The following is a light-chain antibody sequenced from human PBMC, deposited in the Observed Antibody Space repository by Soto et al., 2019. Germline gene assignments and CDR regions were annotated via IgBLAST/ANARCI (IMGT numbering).Light chain of an antibody. CDR1: RSVLYSFDNENY. V-gene: IGKV4-1*01. CDR2: WAS. Sequence: DIVMTQSPDSLSVSLGERATINCKSSRSVLYSFDNENYLAWYQQKPGQPPKLLIYWASTRESGVPDRFSGSASGTDFTLTISSLQAEDVAVYYCQQYYSTPPTFGPGTKVDIK. CDR3: QQYYSTPPT. J-gene: IGKJ3*01.